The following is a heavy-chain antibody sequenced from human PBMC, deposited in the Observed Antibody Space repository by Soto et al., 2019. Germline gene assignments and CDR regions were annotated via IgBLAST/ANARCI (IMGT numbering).Heavy chain of an antibody. D-gene: IGHD3-22*01. CDR2: IKSKTDGGTT. J-gene: IGHJ4*02. CDR3: TTHPVKAITMLVVVTQGDHDY. V-gene: IGHV3-15*01. Sequence: GGSLRLSCAASGFTFSNAWMSWVRQAPGKGLEWVGRIKSKTDGGTTDYAAPVKGRFTISRDDSKNTLYLQMNSLKTEDTAVYYCTTHPVKAITMLVVVTQGDHDYWAQGTLVTVSS. CDR1: GFTFSNAW.